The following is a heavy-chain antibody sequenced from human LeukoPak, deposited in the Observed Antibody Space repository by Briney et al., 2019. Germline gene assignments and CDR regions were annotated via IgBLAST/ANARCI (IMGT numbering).Heavy chain of an antibody. CDR1: GLIFSNYA. J-gene: IGHJ4*02. CDR3: ASWAGVGTSSWYFGPFDY. D-gene: IGHD6-13*01. V-gene: IGHV3-23*01. Sequence: GGSLRLSCATSGLIFSNYAMNLVRQAPGKGLEWVSLISASGGRTYYADSVKGRFTVSRDNSRNTVSLQMNSLRAEDSAVYYCASWAGVGTSSWYFGPFDYWGQGTLVTVSS. CDR2: ISASGGRT.